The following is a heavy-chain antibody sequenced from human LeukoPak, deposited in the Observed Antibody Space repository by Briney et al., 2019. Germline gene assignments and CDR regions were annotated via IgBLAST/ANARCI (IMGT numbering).Heavy chain of an antibody. Sequence: PAGSLRLSCAASGLTFSRYAMSWVRQAPGKGLEWVSEISASGGSTYYADSVKGRFTISRDNSKNTLYLQMNSLRVEDTAVYYCAKEVYYFDTSGLYSFAFDIWGQGTMVTVPS. CDR2: ISASGGST. CDR3: AKEVYYFDTSGLYSFAFDI. D-gene: IGHD3-22*01. V-gene: IGHV3-23*01. CDR1: GLTFSRYA. J-gene: IGHJ3*02.